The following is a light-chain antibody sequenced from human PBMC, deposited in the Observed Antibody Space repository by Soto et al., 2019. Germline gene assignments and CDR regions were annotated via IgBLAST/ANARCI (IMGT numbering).Light chain of an antibody. Sequence: AIQLTQSPSSLSASVGDRVTITCRASQGITSALAWYQQKPGKAPKLVIYDASSLERGIPTRFSGSGTGTDFALTISNLQPEDFATYYCQQFNSYPQEYTFGQGTKLEIK. J-gene: IGKJ2*01. CDR3: QQFNSYPQEYT. CDR2: DAS. CDR1: QGITSA. V-gene: IGKV1-13*02.